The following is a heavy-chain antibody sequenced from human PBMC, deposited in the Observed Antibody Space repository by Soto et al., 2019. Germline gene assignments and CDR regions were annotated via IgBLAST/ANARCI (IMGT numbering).Heavy chain of an antibody. D-gene: IGHD6-6*01. V-gene: IGHV4-59*01. CDR2: IYYSGST. Sequence: SETLSLTCTVSGGSISSYYWSWIRQPPGKGLEWIGYIYYSGSTNYNPSLKSRVTISVDTSKNQFSRKLSSVTAADTAVYYCARAGAARPHYYYYMDVWGKGTTVTVSS. J-gene: IGHJ6*03. CDR1: GGSISSYY. CDR3: ARAGAARPHYYYYMDV.